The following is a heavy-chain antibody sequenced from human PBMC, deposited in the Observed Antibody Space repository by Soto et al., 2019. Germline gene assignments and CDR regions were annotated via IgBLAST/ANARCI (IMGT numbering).Heavy chain of an antibody. V-gene: IGHV1-18*01. CDR2: ISAHNGNT. CDR3: ARTYCGGNCYSAFDI. D-gene: IGHD2-21*02. J-gene: IGHJ3*02. Sequence: QVQLVQSGTEVKKPGASVKVSCKASGYTFTNYGINWVRQAPGQGLEWMGWISAHNGNTKYTQKVQGRVTMTTDTSTRTAYMELRSLRSDDTAVYYCARTYCGGNCYSAFDIWGQGTMVTVSS. CDR1: GYTFTNYG.